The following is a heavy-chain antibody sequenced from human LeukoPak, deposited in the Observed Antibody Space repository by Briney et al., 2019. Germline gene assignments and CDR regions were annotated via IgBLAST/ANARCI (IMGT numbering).Heavy chain of an antibody. D-gene: IGHD2-15*01. V-gene: IGHV3-23*01. CDR3: AKVARDIVVVVADYYFDY. CDR2: ISGSGGST. CDR1: GFTFSSYA. Sequence: PGGSLILSCAASGFTFSSYAMSRVRQAPGKELEWVSAISGSGGSTYYADSVKGRFTISRDNSKNTLYLQMNSLRAEDTAVYYCAKVARDIVVVVADYYFDYWGQGTLATVSS. J-gene: IGHJ4*02.